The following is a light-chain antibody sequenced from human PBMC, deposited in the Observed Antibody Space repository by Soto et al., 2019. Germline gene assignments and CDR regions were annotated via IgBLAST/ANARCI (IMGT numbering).Light chain of an antibody. J-gene: IGKJ1*01. V-gene: IGKV3-20*01. Sequence: EIVLSQSPGTLSLSPGERATLSCRASQSVRSSYLAWYQQKPGQAPRLLIYDASSRATGIPDRFSGSGSGTDFTLTISRLEPEDFAVYYCHQYGSSSWTVGQGTKVDSK. CDR1: QSVRSSY. CDR3: HQYGSSSWT. CDR2: DAS.